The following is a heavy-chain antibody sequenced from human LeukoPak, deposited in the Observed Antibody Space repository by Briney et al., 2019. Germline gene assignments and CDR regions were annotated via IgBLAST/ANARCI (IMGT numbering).Heavy chain of an antibody. J-gene: IGHJ4*02. CDR3: ARKPIVNSAWYYFDY. CDR1: GDSISSGAYY. Sequence: SETLSLTCTVSGDSISSGAYYWSWIRQPPEKGLEWIGSFFHDGSTYYNASLKSRVTISLDRSKNQFSLNLSSVPAPDTAVYYCARKPIVNSAWYYFDYWGQGPLLTVPS. CDR2: FFHDGST. V-gene: IGHV4-30-2*01. D-gene: IGHD3-22*01.